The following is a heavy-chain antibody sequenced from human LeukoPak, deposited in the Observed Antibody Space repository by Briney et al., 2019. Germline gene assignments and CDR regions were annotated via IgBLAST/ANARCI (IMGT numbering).Heavy chain of an antibody. Sequence: PGRSLRLSCAASGFTFSSYAMHWVRQAPGKRLEWVAVISYDGSNKYYADSVKGRFTISRDNSKNTLYLQMNSLRAEDTAVYYCARDRGRITHDAFDIWGQGTMVTVSS. CDR3: ARDRGRITHDAFDI. V-gene: IGHV3-30-3*01. CDR2: ISYDGSNK. D-gene: IGHD1-14*01. CDR1: GFTFSSYA. J-gene: IGHJ3*02.